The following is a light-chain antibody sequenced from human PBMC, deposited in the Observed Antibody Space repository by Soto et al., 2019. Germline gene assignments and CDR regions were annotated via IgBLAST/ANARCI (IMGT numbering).Light chain of an antibody. J-gene: IGKJ2*02. CDR1: QSISSY. CDR2: AAS. V-gene: IGKV1-39*01. Sequence: DIQMTQSPSSLSASVGDRVTITCRASQSISSYLNWYQQKPGKAPKLLIYAASSLQSGVPSRFNGSGSGTDFTLTISSLQPEDFATYYCQQSYSTLRGTFGQGTKLEIK. CDR3: QQSYSTLRGT.